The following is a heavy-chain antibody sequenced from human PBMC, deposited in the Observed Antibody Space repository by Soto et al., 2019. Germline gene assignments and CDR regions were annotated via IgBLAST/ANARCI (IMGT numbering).Heavy chain of an antibody. D-gene: IGHD6-13*01. Sequence: EEQLVESGGGLVQPGGSLRLSCAASGFTVSTNYMSWVRQAPGKGLEWVSVIYSAGSTYYADSVRGRFTIPRHNSENTVFLPRSNLRPEDTAVYFCARGVAAWNYVDYWGPGTLVTVSS. CDR1: GFTVSTNY. J-gene: IGHJ4*02. V-gene: IGHV3-53*04. CDR3: ARGVAAWNYVDY. CDR2: IYSAGST.